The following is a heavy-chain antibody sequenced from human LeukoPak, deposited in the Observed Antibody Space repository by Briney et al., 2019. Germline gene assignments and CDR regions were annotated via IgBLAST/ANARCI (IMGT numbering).Heavy chain of an antibody. D-gene: IGHD3-16*01. CDR1: GFTFSTYS. CDR2: ISSGGGTV. Sequence: GGSLRLSCAASGFTFSTYSMTWVRQAPGKGLEWVSYISSGGGTVYYADSVKGRLTISRGNAKNSLYLQMNSLRAEDTAVYYCARKGYELLYFDYWGQGTLVTVSS. V-gene: IGHV3-48*01. CDR3: ARKGYELLYFDY. J-gene: IGHJ4*02.